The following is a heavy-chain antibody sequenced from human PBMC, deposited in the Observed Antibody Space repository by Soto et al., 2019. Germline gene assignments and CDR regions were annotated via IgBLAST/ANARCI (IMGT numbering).Heavy chain of an antibody. CDR2: IYYSGST. CDR3: ARQRGSGWNYYYYGMDV. J-gene: IGHJ6*02. V-gene: IGHV4-39*01. D-gene: IGHD6-19*01. CDR1: GDSVISNWW. Sequence: SETLSLTCAVSGDSVISNWWWGWIRQPPGKGLEWIGSIYYSGSTYYNPSLKSRVTISVDTSKNQFSLKLSSVTAADTAVYYCARQRGSGWNYYYYGMDVWGQGTTVTVSS.